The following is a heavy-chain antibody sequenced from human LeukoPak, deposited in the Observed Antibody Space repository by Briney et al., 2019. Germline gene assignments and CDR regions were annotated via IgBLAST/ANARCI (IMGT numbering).Heavy chain of an antibody. D-gene: IGHD6-19*01. V-gene: IGHV3-53*01. CDR3: AGGQMFTSGGFDD. J-gene: IGHJ4*02. CDR1: GFSVGNKY. CDR2: IYTGGDT. Sequence: TGGSLRLSCAASGFSVGNKYMSWVRQAPGKGLEWVSVIYTGGDTYYADSVRGRFTISRDNSKNTVNLQMNSLRAEDTALYYCAGGQMFTSGGFDDWGQGTLVTVSS.